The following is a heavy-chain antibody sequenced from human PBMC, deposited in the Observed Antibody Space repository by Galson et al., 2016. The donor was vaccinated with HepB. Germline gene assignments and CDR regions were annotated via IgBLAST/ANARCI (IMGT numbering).Heavy chain of an antibody. Sequence: SVKVSCKASGYTFTSYYMHWVRQAPGQGVEWMGLIYPNDGSTTYAQQFQDRVTMTRDTSTSTVYMELSSLRSEDTAVYYWARHQWQQSCYFYAMDVWGQGATVTVSS. CDR2: IYPNDGST. V-gene: IGHV1-46*01. D-gene: IGHD6-13*01. CDR1: GYTFTSYY. CDR3: ARHQWQQSCYFYAMDV. J-gene: IGHJ6*02.